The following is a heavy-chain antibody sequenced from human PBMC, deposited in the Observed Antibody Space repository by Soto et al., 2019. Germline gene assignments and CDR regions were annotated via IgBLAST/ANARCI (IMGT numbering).Heavy chain of an antibody. CDR2: IYYSGST. V-gene: IGHV4-61*01. J-gene: IGHJ5*02. CDR3: SSGYPQVYTLFAP. D-gene: IGHD2-2*03. CDR1: GGSVSSGSYY. Sequence: SETLSLTCTVSGGSVSSGSYYWSWIRQPPGKGLEWIGYIYYSGSTNYNPSLKSRVTISVDTSKNQFSLKLSSVTAADMAVYYCSSGYPQVYTLFAPWCQGIVV.